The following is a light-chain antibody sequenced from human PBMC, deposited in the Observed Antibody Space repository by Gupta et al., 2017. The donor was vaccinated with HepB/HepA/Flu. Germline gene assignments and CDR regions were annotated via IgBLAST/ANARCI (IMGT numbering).Light chain of an antibody. CDR1: ESIFNY. Sequence: DIQMTQSPSSLSASVGDRVTITCRISESIFNYLNWYQQKPGKAPKLLIYAASRLQSEVPSRFSGSGSGTEFTLTISSLQPEDFATYYCQQSDSTSSFGQGTKLQIK. J-gene: IGKJ2*04. CDR2: AAS. CDR3: QQSDSTSS. V-gene: IGKV1-39*01.